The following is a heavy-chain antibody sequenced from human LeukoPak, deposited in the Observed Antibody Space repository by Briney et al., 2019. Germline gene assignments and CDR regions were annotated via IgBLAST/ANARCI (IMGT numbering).Heavy chain of an antibody. D-gene: IGHD2-2*01. CDR1: GSISSYY. J-gene: IGHJ3*02. V-gene: IGHV4-4*09. Sequence: SETLSLTCTVSGSISSYYWSWIRQPPGRGLEGIGYIYTSGSTNYNPSLKSRVTISVDTSKNQFSLDLSSVTAADTAVYYCARQKCTSTSCLTKNAFDIWGQGTMVTVSS. CDR2: IYTSGST. CDR3: ARQKCTSTSCLTKNAFDI.